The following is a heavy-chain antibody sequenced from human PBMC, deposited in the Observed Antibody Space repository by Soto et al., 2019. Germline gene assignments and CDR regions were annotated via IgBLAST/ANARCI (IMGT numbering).Heavy chain of an antibody. J-gene: IGHJ4*02. D-gene: IGHD2-15*01. Sequence: EVQLVESGGGLVKPGGSLRLSCAASGFTFSSYSMNWVRQAPGKGLEWVSSISSSSSYIYYADSVKGRFTISRDNAKNSLYLQMNSLRAEDTAVYYCARDHYSGVVVAATHFDYWGQGTLVTVSS. CDR1: GFTFSSYS. CDR2: ISSSSSYI. V-gene: IGHV3-21*01. CDR3: ARDHYSGVVVAATHFDY.